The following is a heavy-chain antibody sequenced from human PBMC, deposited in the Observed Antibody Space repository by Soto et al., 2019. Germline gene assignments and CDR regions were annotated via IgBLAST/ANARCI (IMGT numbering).Heavy chain of an antibody. CDR3: ARESSQNWFDP. Sequence: PGGSLRLSCAASGFTFSSYGIHWVRQAPGKGLEWVAVIWYDGSNKYYADSVKGRFTISRDNSKNTLYLQMNSLRAEDTAVYYCARESSQNWFDPWGQGTLVTVSS. CDR2: IWYDGSNK. D-gene: IGHD2-15*01. J-gene: IGHJ5*02. CDR1: GFTFSSYG. V-gene: IGHV3-33*01.